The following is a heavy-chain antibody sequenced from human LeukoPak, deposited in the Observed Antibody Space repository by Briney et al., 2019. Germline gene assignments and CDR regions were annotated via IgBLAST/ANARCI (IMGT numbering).Heavy chain of an antibody. Sequence: PSETLSLTCAVYGGSFSGYYWSWIRQPPGKGLEWIGSIYYSGSTYYNPSLKSRVTISVDTSKNQFSLKLSSVTAADTAVYYCARRRGWSVDYWGQGTLVTVSS. D-gene: IGHD6-19*01. CDR1: GGSFSGYY. CDR3: ARRRGWSVDY. CDR2: IYYSGST. V-gene: IGHV4-34*01. J-gene: IGHJ4*02.